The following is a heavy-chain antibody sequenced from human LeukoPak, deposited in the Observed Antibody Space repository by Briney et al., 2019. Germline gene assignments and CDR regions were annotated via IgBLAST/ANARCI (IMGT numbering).Heavy chain of an antibody. J-gene: IGHJ4*02. CDR3: ARHSSGWSPYFDY. CDR2: IYYSGST. D-gene: IGHD6-19*01. V-gene: IGHV4-59*08. CDR1: GGSISSYY. Sequence: SETLSLTCTVSGGSISSYYWSWIRQPPGKGLEWIGYIYYSGSTNYNPSPKSRVTISVDTSKNQLSLKLSSVTAADTAAYYCARHSSGWSPYFDYWGQGTLVTVS.